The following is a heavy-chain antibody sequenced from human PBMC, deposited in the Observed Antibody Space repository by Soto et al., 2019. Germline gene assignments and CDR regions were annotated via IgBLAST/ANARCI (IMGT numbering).Heavy chain of an antibody. CDR2: LSFDGTAE. CDR3: ARVATRMQSMEVLEY. V-gene: IGHV3-30*03. D-gene: IGHD1-1*01. Sequence: QVQLVESGGDVVQPGTSLRLSCKASGFIFRDYLIHWVRQAPGKGLEWLAVLSFDGTAEYYADSTRGRFTISRDIPKSTTYLVINNVRREDTAMYYCARVATRMQSMEVLEYWGQGTLVTVPS. CDR1: GFIFRDYL. J-gene: IGHJ4*02.